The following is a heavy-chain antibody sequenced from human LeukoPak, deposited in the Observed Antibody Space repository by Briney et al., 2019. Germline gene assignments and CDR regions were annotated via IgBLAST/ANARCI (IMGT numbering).Heavy chain of an antibody. J-gene: IGHJ3*02. D-gene: IGHD6-19*01. Sequence: SVKDSFKASGGTFSIYAISWVRQAPGQGLEWMGGIIPIFGTANYAQKFQGRVTITADKSTSTAYMELSSLRSEDTAVYYCARVFSSGWSEDIRGQGTMVTVSS. CDR1: GGTFSIYA. CDR2: IIPIFGTA. CDR3: ARVFSSGWSEDI. V-gene: IGHV1-69*06.